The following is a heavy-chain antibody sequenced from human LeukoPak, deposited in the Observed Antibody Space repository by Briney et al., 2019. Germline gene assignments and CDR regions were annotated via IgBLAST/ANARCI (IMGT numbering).Heavy chain of an antibody. CDR1: GGSISSYY. Sequence: PSETLSLTCTVSGGSISSYYWSWIRQPPGKGLEWIGYIYYSGSTNYNPSLKSRVTISVDTSKNQFSLKLSSVTAADTAVYYCARGGEYYDILTGYYMDIWGQGTMVTVSS. CDR3: ARGGEYYDILTGYYMDI. V-gene: IGHV4-59*08. D-gene: IGHD3-9*01. J-gene: IGHJ3*02. CDR2: IYYSGST.